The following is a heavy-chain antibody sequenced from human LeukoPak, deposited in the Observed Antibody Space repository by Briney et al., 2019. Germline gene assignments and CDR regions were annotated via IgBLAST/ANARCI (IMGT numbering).Heavy chain of an antibody. CDR1: GGSISSYY. CDR3: ARPYGSGGHDAFDI. D-gene: IGHD3-10*01. Sequence: SETLSHTCTVSGGSISSYYWSWIRQPPGKGLEWIGYIYYSGSTNYNPSLKSRVTISVDTSKNQFSLKLSSVTAADTAVYYCARPYGSGGHDAFDIWGQGTMVTVSS. CDR2: IYYSGST. V-gene: IGHV4-59*01. J-gene: IGHJ3*02.